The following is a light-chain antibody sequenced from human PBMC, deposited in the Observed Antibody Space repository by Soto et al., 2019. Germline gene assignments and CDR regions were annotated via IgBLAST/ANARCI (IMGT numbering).Light chain of an antibody. CDR1: QSVSNS. CDR2: DAF. Sequence: EIVLTQSPATLSLSPGERATLSCRASQSVSNSLAWYQQKPGQAHRLLIYDAFNRATGIPARFSGSASGTAFTLTISSLEPEDFAVYYCQERTNWHRTFGQGTKLEIK. V-gene: IGKV3-11*01. J-gene: IGKJ2*01. CDR3: QERTNWHRT.